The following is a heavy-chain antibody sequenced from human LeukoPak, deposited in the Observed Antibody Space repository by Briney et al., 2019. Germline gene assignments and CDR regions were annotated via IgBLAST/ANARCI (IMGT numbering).Heavy chain of an antibody. CDR2: FSGGSNYI. J-gene: IGHJ4*02. CDR3: ASLRDCTSGSCYSRLDY. Sequence: RGSLRLSCAASGFPFGTVSMYWVRQAPGEGLEWVSSFSGGSNYIYYGGSVKGRCTISRDNAKNSLYLQMNSLRAEDTAVYYCASLRDCTSGSCYSRLDYWGQGSLVTVSS. V-gene: IGHV3-21*06. D-gene: IGHD2-15*01. CDR1: GFPFGTVS.